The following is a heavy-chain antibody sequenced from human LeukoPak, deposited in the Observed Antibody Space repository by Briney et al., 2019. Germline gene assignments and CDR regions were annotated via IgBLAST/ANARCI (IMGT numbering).Heavy chain of an antibody. CDR2: ISSSSTTI. CDR1: GITFSSYG. J-gene: IGHJ4*02. V-gene: IGHV3-48*01. Sequence: PGGSLRLSCTASGITFSSYGMHWVRQAPGKGLEWLSYISSSSTTIYYADSVKGRFTISRDNAKNSLYLQMNSLRAEDTAVYYCATLRYSHPRSYWGQGTLVTVSS. D-gene: IGHD3-9*01. CDR3: ATLRYSHPRSY.